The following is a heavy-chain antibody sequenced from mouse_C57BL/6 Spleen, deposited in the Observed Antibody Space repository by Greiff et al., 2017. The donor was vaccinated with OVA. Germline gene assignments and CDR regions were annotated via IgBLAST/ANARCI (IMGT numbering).Heavy chain of an antibody. J-gene: IGHJ2*01. V-gene: IGHV1-82*01. CDR2: IYPGDGDT. D-gene: IGHD2-3*01. Sequence: QVQLQQSGPELVKPGASVKISCKASGYAFSSSWMNWVKQRPGKGLEWIGRIYPGDGDTNYNGKFKGKAKLTADKSSSTAYMQLSSLTSEDSAVYFCARVDGYWGQGTTLTVSS. CDR3: ARVDGY. CDR1: GYAFSSSW.